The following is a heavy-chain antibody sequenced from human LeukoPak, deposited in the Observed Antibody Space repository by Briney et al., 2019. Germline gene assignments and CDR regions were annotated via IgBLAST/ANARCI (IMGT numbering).Heavy chain of an antibody. Sequence: GASVKVSCKASGYTFTGYYMHWVRQAPGQGLEWMGWINPNSGGTNYAQKFQGRVTMTRDTSISTAYMELSRLRSDDTAVYYCARKYSYGSADYYYYMDVWGKGTMVTVSS. CDR2: INPNSGGT. J-gene: IGHJ6*03. D-gene: IGHD5-18*01. CDR3: ARKYSYGSADYYYYMDV. CDR1: GYTFTGYY. V-gene: IGHV1-2*02.